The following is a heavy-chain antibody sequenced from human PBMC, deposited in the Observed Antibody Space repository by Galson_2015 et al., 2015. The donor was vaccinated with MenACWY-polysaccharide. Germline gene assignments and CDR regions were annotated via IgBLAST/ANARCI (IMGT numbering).Heavy chain of an antibody. CDR3: ARIPSTVSSFGWFDP. CDR1: GAPINSGGHD. V-gene: IGHV4-31*11. CDR2: MSHSGTS. Sequence: TLSLACAVSGAPINSGGHDGGRVRPDPGRGLGWFGYMSHSGTSNYHPPLQSRAVLSEDTAQDHFSLSLTSVTAADTAVYYCARIPSTVSSFGWFDPWGQGTLVTVTS. J-gene: IGHJ5*02. D-gene: IGHD4-17*01.